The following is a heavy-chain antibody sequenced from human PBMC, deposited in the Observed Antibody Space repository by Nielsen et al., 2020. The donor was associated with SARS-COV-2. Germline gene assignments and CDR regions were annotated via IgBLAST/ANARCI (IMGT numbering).Heavy chain of an antibody. D-gene: IGHD3-10*01. CDR3: ASGDAYGGFDY. J-gene: IGHJ4*02. CDR2: IYPHDSDS. Sequence: GGSLRLSCKGSGYSFSHNWIGWVRQMPGKGLEWMAIIYPHDSDSRYSPSFQGQVTISADKSISTAYLQWSSLKASDTAMYYCASGDAYGGFDYWGQGTLVTVSS. CDR1: GYSFSHNW. V-gene: IGHV5-51*01.